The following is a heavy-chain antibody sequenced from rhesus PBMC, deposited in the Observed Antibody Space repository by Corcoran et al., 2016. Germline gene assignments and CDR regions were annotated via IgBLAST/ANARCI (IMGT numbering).Heavy chain of an antibody. D-gene: IGHD3-28*01. CDR2: IYGSRGST. CDR3: ARDDSGYYTIDY. J-gene: IGHJ4*01. CDR1: GGSISGGYG. V-gene: IGHV4-76*01. Sequence: QVQLQESGPGVVKPSETLSLTCAVAGGSISGGYGWSWIRQPPGKGLGWIGDIYGSRGSTNYNPSLQNRVPISKDASKNQFSLMLSSVTAADTAVYYCARDDSGYYTIDYWGQGVLITVSS.